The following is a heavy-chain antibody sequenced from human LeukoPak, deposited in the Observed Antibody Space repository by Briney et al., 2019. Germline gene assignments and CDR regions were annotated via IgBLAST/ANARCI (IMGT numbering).Heavy chain of an antibody. CDR2: IYYSGTT. CDR3: ARHSRTYYDFDY. Sequence: PSETLSLTCTASGCSISSYYWSWIRQPPGKGLEWIGYIYYSGTTNYNPSLKSRVTISVDTSKNQFSLKLTSVTAADTPVYYCARHSRTYYDFDYWGQGTLVTVSS. V-gene: IGHV4-59*08. CDR1: GCSISSYY. D-gene: IGHD1-26*01. J-gene: IGHJ4*02.